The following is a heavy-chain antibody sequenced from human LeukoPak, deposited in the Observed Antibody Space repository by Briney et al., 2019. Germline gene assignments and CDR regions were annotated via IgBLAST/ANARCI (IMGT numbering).Heavy chain of an antibody. CDR1: GGSISSSSYY. V-gene: IGHV4-39*07. CDR3: ARWELTDYDFWSGYLSPIDY. J-gene: IGHJ4*02. Sequence: SETLSLTCTVSGGSISSSSYYWGWIRQPPGKGLEWIGSISYSGSTYYNPSLKSRVTISVDTSKNQFSLKLSSVTAADTAVYYCARWELTDYDFWSGYLSPIDYWGQGTLVTVSS. CDR2: ISYSGST. D-gene: IGHD3-3*01.